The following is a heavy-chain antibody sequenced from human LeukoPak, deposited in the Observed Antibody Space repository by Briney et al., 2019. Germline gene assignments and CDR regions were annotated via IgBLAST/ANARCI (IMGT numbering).Heavy chain of an antibody. J-gene: IGHJ4*02. D-gene: IGHD7-27*01. CDR1: GFTFSSYA. CDR2: ISGSGGST. CDR3: CKLGVPYYFDY. Sequence: RGSLRLSCAASGFTFSSYAMSWVRQAPGKGLEWVSAISGSGGSTYYADSVKGRFTISRDNSKNTLYLQMNSLRAEDTAVYYCCKLGVPYYFDYWGQGTLVTVSS. V-gene: IGHV3-23*01.